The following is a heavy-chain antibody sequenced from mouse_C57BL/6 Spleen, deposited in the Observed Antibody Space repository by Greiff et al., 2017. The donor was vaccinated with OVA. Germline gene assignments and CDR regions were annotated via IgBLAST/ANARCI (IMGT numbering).Heavy chain of an antibody. V-gene: IGHV1-53*01. Sequence: VQLQQPGTDLVKPGASVKLSCKASGYTFTSYWMHWVKQRPGQGLEWIGYINPGNGGTNYNEKFKSTATLTVDKSSSTAYLQLSSLTSEDSAVYYCARGNYSNYRYFDVWGTGTTVTVSS. CDR1: GYTFTSYW. CDR2: INPGNGGT. CDR3: ARGNYSNYRYFDV. D-gene: IGHD2-5*01. J-gene: IGHJ1*03.